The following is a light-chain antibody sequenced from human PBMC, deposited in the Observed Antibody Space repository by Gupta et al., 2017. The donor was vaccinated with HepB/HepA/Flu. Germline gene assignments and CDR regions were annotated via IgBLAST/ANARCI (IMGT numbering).Light chain of an antibody. CDR1: SSNIGDNG. J-gene: IGLJ3*02. Sequence: QSVLTQPPSASGPPGHIFPISCSGGSSNIGDNGVTWYQHIPGEDPNRLIVDEGRRPSGVDDRCSCSTSGNNASPRIIGLQSEEEAQEYCGESDAVLTVWVFGGGTNMTVL. V-gene: IGLV1-44*01. CDR2: DEG. CDR3: GESDAVLTVWV.